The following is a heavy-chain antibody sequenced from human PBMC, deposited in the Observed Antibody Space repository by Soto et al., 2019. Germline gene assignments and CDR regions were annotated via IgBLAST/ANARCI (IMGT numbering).Heavy chain of an antibody. D-gene: IGHD1-7*01. V-gene: IGHV4-31*03. Sequence: TXETLSLTCSVSGCSISSGAYYWSWIRQHPGKGLEWIGYINYSGRTYYNPSLKSRLSMSVDTSKNQYSLRLSSMTAADTAVYYCARGSRSWNYHWGQGIPVTVSS. CDR3: ARGSRSWNYH. CDR1: GCSISSGAYY. J-gene: IGHJ4*02. CDR2: INYSGRT.